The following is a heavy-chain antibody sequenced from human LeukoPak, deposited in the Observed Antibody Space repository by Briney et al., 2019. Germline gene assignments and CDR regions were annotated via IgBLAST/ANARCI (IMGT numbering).Heavy chain of an antibody. CDR3: AREASVTNWYFDL. J-gene: IGHJ2*01. V-gene: IGHV3-30*03. Sequence: PGGSLRPSCAASGFTFSSHGMQWVRQAPGKGLEWVTVIASDGSAQYYTDSVKGRFTTSRDNSKNMLYLQMDSLRTEDTAVYYCAREASVTNWYFDLWGRGALVSVSS. D-gene: IGHD2-2*01. CDR2: IASDGSAQ. CDR1: GFTFSSHG.